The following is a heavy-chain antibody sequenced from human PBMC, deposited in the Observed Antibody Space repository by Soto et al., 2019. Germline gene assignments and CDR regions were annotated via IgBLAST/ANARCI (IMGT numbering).Heavy chain of an antibody. V-gene: IGHV4-59*01. CDR1: GGSISSYY. CDR3: ARQIVGWYLFDY. D-gene: IGHD6-19*01. Sequence: SETLSLSCTVSGGSISSYYWSWIRQPPGKGLEWIGYIYYSGSTNYNPSLKSRVTISVDTSKNQFSLKLSSVTAADTAVYYCARQIVGWYLFDYWGQRSLDTGSS. J-gene: IGHJ4*02. CDR2: IYYSGST.